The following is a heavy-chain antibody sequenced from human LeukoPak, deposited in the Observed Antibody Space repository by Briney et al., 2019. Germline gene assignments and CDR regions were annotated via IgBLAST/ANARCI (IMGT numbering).Heavy chain of an antibody. Sequence: GGSLRLSCAASGFTFSDYWMHWVRQAPGKGLEWVAFIRYDGSNKYYADSVKGRFTISRDNSKNTLYLQMNSLRAEDTAVYYCAKDSELNYYDSSGFRYNWFDPWGQGTLVTVSS. CDR3: AKDSELNYYDSSGFRYNWFDP. J-gene: IGHJ5*02. D-gene: IGHD3-22*01. CDR1: GFTFSDYW. CDR2: IRYDGSNK. V-gene: IGHV3-30*02.